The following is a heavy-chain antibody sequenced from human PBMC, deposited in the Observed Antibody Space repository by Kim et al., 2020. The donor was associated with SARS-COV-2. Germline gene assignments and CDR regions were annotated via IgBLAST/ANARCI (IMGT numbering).Heavy chain of an antibody. CDR1: GGSVSSDDYY. CDR2: IYYNGNA. J-gene: IGHJ4*01. D-gene: IGHD6-19*01. CDR3: ARGVKYTSGWYYFDY. Sequence: SETLSLTCTVSGGSVSSDDYYWGWIRQHPGKGPEWIGYIYYNGNAYYNPSLNSRVTISLDTSKNQFSLKLSSVSAADTAVYYCARGVKYTSGWYYFDYWG. V-gene: IGHV4-31*03.